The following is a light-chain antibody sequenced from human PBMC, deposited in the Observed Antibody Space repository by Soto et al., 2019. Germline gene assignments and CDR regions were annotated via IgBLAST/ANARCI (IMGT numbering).Light chain of an antibody. V-gene: IGKV1-5*03. CDR1: QTISSW. Sequence: DIQMTQSPSTLSGSVGDRGTIPCRASQTISSWLAWYQQKPGKAPKLLIYKASTLKSGVPSRFSGSGSGTEFTLTISSLQPDDFATYYCQHYNSYSEAFGQGTKVDI. J-gene: IGKJ1*01. CDR3: QHYNSYSEA. CDR2: KAS.